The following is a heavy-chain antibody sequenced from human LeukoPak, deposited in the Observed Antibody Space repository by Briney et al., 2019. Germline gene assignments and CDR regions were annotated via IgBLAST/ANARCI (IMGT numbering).Heavy chain of an antibody. CDR3: ARAGGSYYPYYFDY. CDR2: ISRSSSVI. Sequence: PGGSLRLSCAVSGFTFSSYSMYWVRQAPGKGLEWISYISRSSSVIYYADSVKGRFTISRDNAKNSLYLQMNSLRSEDTAVYYCARAGGSYYPYYFDYWGQGTLVTVSS. CDR1: GFTFSSYS. D-gene: IGHD1-26*01. V-gene: IGHV3-48*01. J-gene: IGHJ4*02.